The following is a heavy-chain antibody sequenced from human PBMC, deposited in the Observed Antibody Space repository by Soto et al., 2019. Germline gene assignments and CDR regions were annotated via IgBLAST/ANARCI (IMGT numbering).Heavy chain of an antibody. D-gene: IGHD2-2*01. CDR2: IYHSGST. CDR3: ARVPDR. J-gene: IGHJ5*02. Sequence: SETLCLTCAVSGGSISRGGYSWSWIRQPPGKGLEWIGYIYHSGSTYYNPSLKSRVTISVDRSKNQFSLKLSSVTAADTAVYYCARVPDRWGQGTLVTVSS. CDR1: GGSISRGGYS. V-gene: IGHV4-30-2*01.